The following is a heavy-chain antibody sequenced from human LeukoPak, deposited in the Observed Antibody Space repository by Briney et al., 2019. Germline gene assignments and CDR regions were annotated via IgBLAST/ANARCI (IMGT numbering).Heavy chain of an antibody. CDR1: GGSISTYY. CDR3: ARGGDKYDFWSGYWDI. J-gene: IGHJ3*02. D-gene: IGHD3-3*01. Sequence: SETLSLTCTVSGGSISTYYWSWVRQPAGKGLEWLGRIYSSGSTYDNPSLKCRVTMSVDTSKNQVSLKLSSVTAADTAVYFCARGGDKYDFWSGYWDIWGQGTMVTVSS. CDR2: IYSSGST. V-gene: IGHV4-4*07.